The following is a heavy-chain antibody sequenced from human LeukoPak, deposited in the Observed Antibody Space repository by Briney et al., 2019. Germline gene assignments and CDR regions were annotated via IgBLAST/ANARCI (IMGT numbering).Heavy chain of an antibody. J-gene: IGHJ4*02. CDR3: AKEPYSSGWYPFDY. Sequence: GGSLRLSCAASGFTFDDYAMHWVRQAPGKGLEWVSLISGDGGSTYYADSVKGRFTISRDNSKHSLYLQTNSLRTEDTALYYCAKEPYSSGWYPFDYWGQGTLVTVSS. D-gene: IGHD6-19*01. CDR1: GFTFDDYA. V-gene: IGHV3-43*02. CDR2: ISGDGGST.